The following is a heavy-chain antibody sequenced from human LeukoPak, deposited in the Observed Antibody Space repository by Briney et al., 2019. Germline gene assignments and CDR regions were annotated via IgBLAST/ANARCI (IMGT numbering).Heavy chain of an antibody. D-gene: IGHD3-10*01. V-gene: IGHV4-59*01. Sequence: PSETLSLTCTVSGGSISSYYWSWIRQPPGKGLEGIGYLFYSGSTDYNPSLESRVTISVDTSKHQFSLKLRSVTAADTAVYYCATVAVIRGVTYFDYWGQGTLVTVSS. J-gene: IGHJ4*02. CDR1: GGSISSYY. CDR2: LFYSGST. CDR3: ATVAVIRGVTYFDY.